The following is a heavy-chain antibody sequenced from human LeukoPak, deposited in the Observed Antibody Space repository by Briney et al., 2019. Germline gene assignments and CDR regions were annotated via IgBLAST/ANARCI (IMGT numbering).Heavy chain of an antibody. J-gene: IGHJ4*02. CDR2: IYTSGST. D-gene: IGHD6-19*01. CDR3: ARYAVAGSYFDY. Sequence: SETLSLTCTVSGGSISSYYWSWIRQPAGKGLEWIGHIYTSGSTNYNPSLKSRVTISADKSKNQFSLKLSSVTAADTAVYYCARYAVAGSYFDYWGQGTLVTVSS. V-gene: IGHV4-4*07. CDR1: GGSISSYY.